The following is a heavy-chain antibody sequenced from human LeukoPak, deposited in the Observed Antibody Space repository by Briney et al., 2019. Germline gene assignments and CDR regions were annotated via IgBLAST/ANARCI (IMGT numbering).Heavy chain of an antibody. CDR1: GFTFSSYA. D-gene: IGHD3-3*01. J-gene: IGHJ4*02. CDR3: ARDSLKGGEGYDFWSGYYMPFDY. V-gene: IGHV3-30-3*01. CDR2: ISYDGSNK. Sequence: GGSLRLSCAASGFTFSSYAMHWVRQAPGKGLEWVAVISYDGSNKYYADSVKGRFTISRDNSKNTLYLQMNSLRAEDTAVYYCARDSLKGGEGYDFWSGYYMPFDYWGQGTLVTVSS.